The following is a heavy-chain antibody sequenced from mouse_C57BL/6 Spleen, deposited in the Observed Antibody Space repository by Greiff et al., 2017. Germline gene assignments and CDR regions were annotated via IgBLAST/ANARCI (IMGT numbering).Heavy chain of an antibody. Sequence: QVQLQQPGPELVMPGASVKISCKASGYAFSSSWMNWVKQRPGKGLEWMGRIYPADGDTNYNRKFKGKATLTADKSSSTAYMQLSSRTSENSAVYFCAREDTTVVEGAWFAYWGQGTLVTVSA. CDR2: IYPADGDT. V-gene: IGHV1-82*01. J-gene: IGHJ3*01. D-gene: IGHD1-1*01. CDR1: GYAFSSSW. CDR3: AREDTTVVEGAWFAY.